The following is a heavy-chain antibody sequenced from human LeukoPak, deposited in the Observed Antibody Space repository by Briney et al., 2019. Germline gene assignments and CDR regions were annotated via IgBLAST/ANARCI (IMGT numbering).Heavy chain of an antibody. V-gene: IGHV4-39*01. J-gene: IGHJ6*02. CDR1: GGSISSSSYY. Sequence: SETLSLTCTVSGGSISSSSYYWGWIRQPPGKGLEWIGSFYYNGSTYYNPSLKSRVTISVDTSKNQFSLKLSSVTAADTAVYYCARQYYYGSGTLYYYYGMDVWGQGTTVTVSS. CDR2: FYYNGST. CDR3: ARQYYYGSGTLYYYYGMDV. D-gene: IGHD3-10*01.